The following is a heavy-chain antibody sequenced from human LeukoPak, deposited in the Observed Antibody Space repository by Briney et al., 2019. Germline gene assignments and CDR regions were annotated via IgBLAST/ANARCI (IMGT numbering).Heavy chain of an antibody. D-gene: IGHD5-12*01. CDR2: ISGSGGST. J-gene: IGHJ4*02. CDR3: AKVGQRWLQLRGLYFDY. Sequence: QAGGSLRLSCAASGFTFSSYAMSWVRQAPGKGLEWVSAISGSGGSTYYADSVKGRFTISRDNSKNTLYLQMNSLRAEDTAVYYCAKVGQRWLQLRGLYFDYWGQGTLVTVSS. V-gene: IGHV3-23*01. CDR1: GFTFSSYA.